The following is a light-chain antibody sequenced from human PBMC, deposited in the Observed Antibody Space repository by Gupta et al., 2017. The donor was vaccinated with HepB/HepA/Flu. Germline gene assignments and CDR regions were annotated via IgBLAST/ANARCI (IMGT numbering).Light chain of an antibody. CDR2: EVS. J-gene: IGLJ1*01. Sequence: QSALTQPPSASGSPGQSVTISCTGTSSDVGGYNYVSWYQQHPGKAPKLMIDEVSQRPAGVPDRFSGSKSGNTASLTVSGLQAEDEADYYCSSFAGGNTYVFGTGTKVTVL. V-gene: IGLV2-8*01. CDR3: SSFAGGNTYV. CDR1: SSDVGGYNY.